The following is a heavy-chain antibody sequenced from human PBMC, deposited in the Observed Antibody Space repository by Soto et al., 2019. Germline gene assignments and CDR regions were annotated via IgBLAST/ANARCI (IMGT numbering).Heavy chain of an antibody. Sequence: PSETLSLTCTVSGGSISNSDYFWAWMRQPPGKGLEWVGTISHTGSPRYNPSLKSRVTISVDTSKNQFSLRLPSGTAADTAVFYFSSQPESRTYFDYRVRVNLVPVSP. D-gene: IGHD2-21*01. V-gene: IGHV4-39*01. CDR2: ISHTGSP. CDR1: GGSISNSDYF. J-gene: IGHJ4*02. CDR3: SSQPESRTYFDY.